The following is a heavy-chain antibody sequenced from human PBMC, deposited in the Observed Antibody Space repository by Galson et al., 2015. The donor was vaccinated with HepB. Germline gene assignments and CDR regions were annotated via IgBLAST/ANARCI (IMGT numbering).Heavy chain of an antibody. Sequence: SLRLSCAASGFTFDDYAMHWVRQAPGKGLEWVSGISWNSGRIGYADSVKGRFTISRDNAKNSLYLQMNSLRAEDTALYYCTKDWMATILTGFDYWGQGTLVTVSS. D-gene: IGHD5-24*01. J-gene: IGHJ4*02. CDR1: GFTFDDYA. CDR2: ISWNSGRI. CDR3: TKDWMATILTGFDY. V-gene: IGHV3-9*01.